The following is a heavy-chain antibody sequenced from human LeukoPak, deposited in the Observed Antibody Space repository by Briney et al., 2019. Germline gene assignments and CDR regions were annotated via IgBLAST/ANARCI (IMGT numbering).Heavy chain of an antibody. D-gene: IGHD3-22*01. CDR2: IYYSGST. V-gene: IGHV4-59*01. Sequence: PSETLSLTCTVSGGSISSYYWSWLRQPPGKGLEWIGYIYYSGSTNYNPSLKSRVTISVDTSKNQFSLKVSSVTAADTAVYYCARDLYDSSGPFFDYWGQGTLVTVSS. CDR3: ARDLYDSSGPFFDY. J-gene: IGHJ4*02. CDR1: GGSISSYY.